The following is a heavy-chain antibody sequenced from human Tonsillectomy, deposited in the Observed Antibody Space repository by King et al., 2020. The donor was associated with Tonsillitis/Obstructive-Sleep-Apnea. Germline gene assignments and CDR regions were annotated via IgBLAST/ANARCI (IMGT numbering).Heavy chain of an antibody. CDR1: GYSFTTYW. CDR3: ARLRDWNDEVWFDP. Sequence: VQLVESGAEVKKPGESLRISGKGSGYSFTTYWISWVRLMPGKGLEWMGRIDPTYSYTNYSPSFQGHVTISADKSVSTAYLQWSSLKASDTAMYYCARLRDWNDEVWFDPWGQGTLVTVSS. J-gene: IGHJ5*02. V-gene: IGHV5-10-1*03. D-gene: IGHD1-1*01. CDR2: IDPTYSYT.